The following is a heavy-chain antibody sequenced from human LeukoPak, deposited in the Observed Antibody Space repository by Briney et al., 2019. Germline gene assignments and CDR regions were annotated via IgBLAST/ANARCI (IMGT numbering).Heavy chain of an antibody. D-gene: IGHD5-24*01. CDR2: IYHSGST. CDR3: ARERWEVEYFDY. CDR1: GGSISSGGYS. V-gene: IGHV4-30-2*01. Sequence: PSETLSLTCAVSGGSISSGGYSWSWIRQPPGKGLEWIGYIYHSGSTYYNPSLKSRVTISVDTSKNQFSLKLSSVTAADTAVYYCARERWEVEYFDYWGQGTLVTVSS. J-gene: IGHJ4*02.